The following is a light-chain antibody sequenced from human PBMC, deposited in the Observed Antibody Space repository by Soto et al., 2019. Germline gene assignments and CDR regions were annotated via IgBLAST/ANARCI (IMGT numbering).Light chain of an antibody. V-gene: IGKV1-13*02. CDR2: DAS. J-gene: IGKJ5*01. Sequence: AIQLTQSPSSLSASVGDRVTITCRASQGISSALALYQQKPGKAPKLLIYDASSLESGVPSRFSGSGSGTDFTLTISSLQPEDFATYYCQQYNSYTPTFGHGTRLEIK. CDR3: QQYNSYTPT. CDR1: QGISSA.